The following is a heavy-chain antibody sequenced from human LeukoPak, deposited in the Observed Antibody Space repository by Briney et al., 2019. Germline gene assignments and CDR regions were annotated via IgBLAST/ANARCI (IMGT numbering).Heavy chain of an antibody. D-gene: IGHD3-3*01. Sequence: PGGSLRLSCAASGFTFSSYGMHWVRQAPGKGLEWVAVISYDGSNKYYADSVKGRFTISRDNSKNTLYLQMNGLRAEDTAVYYCAKDRSDFWSGYGYYYMDVWGKGTTVTVSS. CDR1: GFTFSSYG. V-gene: IGHV3-30*18. J-gene: IGHJ6*03. CDR3: AKDRSDFWSGYGYYYMDV. CDR2: ISYDGSNK.